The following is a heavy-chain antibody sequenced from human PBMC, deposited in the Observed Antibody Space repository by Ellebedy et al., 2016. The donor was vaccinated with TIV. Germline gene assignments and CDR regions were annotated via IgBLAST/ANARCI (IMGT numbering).Heavy chain of an antibody. CDR3: AADYGSGSYFDY. V-gene: IGHV1-58*01. Sequence: ASVKVSCKASGFTFTSSAVQWVRQARGQRLEWIGWIVVGSGNTNYAQKFQERVTITRDMSTSTAYMELSSLRSEDTAVYYCAADYGSGSYFDYWGQGTLVTVSS. CDR1: GFTFTSSA. D-gene: IGHD3-10*01. J-gene: IGHJ4*02. CDR2: IVVGSGNT.